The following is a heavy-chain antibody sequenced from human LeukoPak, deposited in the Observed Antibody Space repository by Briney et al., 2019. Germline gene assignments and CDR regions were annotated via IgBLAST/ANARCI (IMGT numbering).Heavy chain of an antibody. V-gene: IGHV3-30-3*01. CDR2: ISYDGSNK. Sequence: PGGSLRLSCAASGFTFSSYAMHWVRQAPGKGLEWVAVISYDGSNKYYADSVKGRFTISRDNSKNTLYLQMNSLRAEDTAVYYCAKDSLQFDPWGQGTLVTVSS. CDR3: AKDSLQFDP. CDR1: GFTFSSYA. J-gene: IGHJ5*02.